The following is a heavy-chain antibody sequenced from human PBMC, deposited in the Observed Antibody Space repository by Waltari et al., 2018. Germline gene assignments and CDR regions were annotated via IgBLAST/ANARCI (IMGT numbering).Heavy chain of an antibody. J-gene: IGHJ4*02. V-gene: IGHV3-7*03. CDR3: AGGSAYYVRVWAY. D-gene: IGHD3-16*01. CDR2: ITAGVCDQ. CDR1: GFTFRGYW. Sequence: EVQLVESGGTLVQPGGSLRLSCAAPGFTFRGYWMTWVRQAPGKGMEWGANITAGVCDQYYVDSVGGRVTLSSDNAEDSLDLEMNCRIADDTAVYYCAGGSAYYVRVWAYWGQGTLVTVSS.